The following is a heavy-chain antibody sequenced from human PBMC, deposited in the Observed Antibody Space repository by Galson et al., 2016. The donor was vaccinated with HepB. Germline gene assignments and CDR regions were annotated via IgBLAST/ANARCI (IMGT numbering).Heavy chain of an antibody. J-gene: IGHJ4*02. Sequence: SLRLSCAASGFTFSSYWMHWVRQAPGKGLVWVSRINSDGSSTSYADSVKSRFTISRDNAKNTLYLQMNSLRAEDTAVYYCARRMATITSFDYWGQGTLVTVAS. D-gene: IGHD5-24*01. CDR3: ARRMATITSFDY. CDR2: INSDGSST. CDR1: GFTFSSYW. V-gene: IGHV3-74*01.